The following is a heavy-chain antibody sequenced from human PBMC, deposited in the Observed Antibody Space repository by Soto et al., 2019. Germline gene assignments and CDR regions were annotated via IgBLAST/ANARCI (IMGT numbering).Heavy chain of an antibody. CDR2: ISGSGGST. CDR3: AKDRDEGSGWELDY. J-gene: IGHJ4*02. CDR1: GFTFSSYA. V-gene: IGHV3-23*01. Sequence: EVQLLESGGGLVQPGGSLRLSCAASGFTFSSYAMSWVRQAPGKGLEWVSAISGSGGSTYYADSVKGRFTISRDNSKNMLYLQMNSLRAEDTAVYYCAKDRDEGSGWELDYWGQGTLVTVSS. D-gene: IGHD6-19*01.